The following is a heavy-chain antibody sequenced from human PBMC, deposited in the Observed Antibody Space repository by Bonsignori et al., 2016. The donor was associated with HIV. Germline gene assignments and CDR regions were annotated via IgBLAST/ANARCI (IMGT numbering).Heavy chain of an antibody. J-gene: IGHJ4*02. D-gene: IGHD4-17*01. Sequence: WIRQPPGKGLEWIGEINHSGSTNYNPSLKSRVTISVDTSKNQFSLKLSSVTAADTAVYYCARGPNGLDYWGQGTLVTVSS. V-gene: IGHV4-34*01. CDR3: ARGPNGLDY. CDR2: INHSGST.